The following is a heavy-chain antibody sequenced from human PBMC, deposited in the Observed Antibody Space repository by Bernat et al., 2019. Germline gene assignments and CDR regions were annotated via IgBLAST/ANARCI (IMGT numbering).Heavy chain of an antibody. CDR2: ISGSGGST. CDR1: GFTFSSYA. V-gene: IGHV3-23*01. D-gene: IGHD5-18*01. Sequence: EVQLLESGGGLVQPGGSLRLSCAASGFTFSSYAMSWVRQAPGKGLEWVSAISGSGGSTYYADSVKGRFTISRDNAKNSLYLQMNSLRAEDTAVYYCARDGYSYDPFSYYYGMDVWGQGTTVTVSS. J-gene: IGHJ6*02. CDR3: ARDGYSYDPFSYYYGMDV.